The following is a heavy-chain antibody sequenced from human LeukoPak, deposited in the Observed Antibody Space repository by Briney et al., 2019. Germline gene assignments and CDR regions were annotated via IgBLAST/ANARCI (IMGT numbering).Heavy chain of an antibody. CDR2: ISGSGGST. CDR3: AKAVYGGSYFDY. J-gene: IGHJ4*02. Sequence: GGSLRLSCAASGFTVSSNYMSWVRQAPGKGLEWVSAISGSGGSTYYADSVKGRFTISRDNSKNTLYLQMNSLRAEDTAVYYCAKAVYGGSYFDYWGQGTLVTVSS. V-gene: IGHV3-23*01. D-gene: IGHD4-23*01. CDR1: GFTVSSNY.